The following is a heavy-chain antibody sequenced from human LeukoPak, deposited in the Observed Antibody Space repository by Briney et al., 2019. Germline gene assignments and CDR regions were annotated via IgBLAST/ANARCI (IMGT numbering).Heavy chain of an antibody. CDR1: GGSFSGYY. Sequence: SETLSLTCAVYGGSFSGYYWSWIRQPPGKGLEWIGEINHSGSTNYNPSLKSRVTISVDTSKNQFSLKLSSVTAAHTAVYYCARGLGIRGFLPKKWGQGTLVTVSS. V-gene: IGHV4-34*01. J-gene: IGHJ4*02. CDR3: ARGLGIRGFLPKK. CDR2: INHSGST. D-gene: IGHD7-27*01.